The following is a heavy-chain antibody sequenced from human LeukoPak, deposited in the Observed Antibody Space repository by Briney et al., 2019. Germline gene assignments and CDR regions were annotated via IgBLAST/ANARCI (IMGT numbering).Heavy chain of an antibody. Sequence: PGGSLRLSCAASGFTFDDYAMHWVRQAPGKGLEWVSLISWDGGSTYYADSVKGRFTISRDNSKNSLYLQMNSLRAEDTALYYCAKSRDSNYVVRYFDYWAQGTLVTVSS. J-gene: IGHJ4*02. CDR2: ISWDGGST. CDR3: AKSRDSNYVVRYFDY. V-gene: IGHV3-43D*03. D-gene: IGHD4-11*01. CDR1: GFTFDDYA.